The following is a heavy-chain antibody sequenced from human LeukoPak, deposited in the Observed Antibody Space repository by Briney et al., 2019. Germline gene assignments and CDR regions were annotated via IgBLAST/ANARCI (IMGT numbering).Heavy chain of an antibody. CDR1: GGSISSGGYY. Sequence: SQTLSLTCTVSGGSISSGGYYWSWIRQPPGKGLEWIGYIYYSGSTNYNPSLKSRVTISVDTSKNQFSLKLSSVTAADTAVYYCARAMYSGSYIDYWGQGTLVTVSS. V-gene: IGHV4-61*08. CDR3: ARAMYSGSYIDY. CDR2: IYYSGST. J-gene: IGHJ4*02. D-gene: IGHD1-26*01.